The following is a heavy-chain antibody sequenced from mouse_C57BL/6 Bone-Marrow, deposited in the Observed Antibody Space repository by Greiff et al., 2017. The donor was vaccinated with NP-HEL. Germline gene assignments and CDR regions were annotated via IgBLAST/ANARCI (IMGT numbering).Heavy chain of an antibody. Sequence: QVQLKESGPGLVQPSQSLSITCTVSGFSLTSYGVHWVRQSPGKGLEWLGVIWSGGSTDYNAAFISRLSISKDNSKSQVFFKMNSLQADDTAIYYCASFITTVVEDAMDYWGQGTSVTVSS. D-gene: IGHD1-1*01. J-gene: IGHJ4*01. CDR2: IWSGGST. CDR3: ASFITTVVEDAMDY. V-gene: IGHV2-2*01. CDR1: GFSLTSYG.